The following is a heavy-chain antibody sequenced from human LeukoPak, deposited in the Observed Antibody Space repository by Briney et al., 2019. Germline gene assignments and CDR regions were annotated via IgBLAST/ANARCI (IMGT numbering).Heavy chain of an antibody. D-gene: IGHD2-2*01. V-gene: IGHV1-2*02. CDR3: ASASPSSKEGYFYYGMDV. CDR2: INPNSGGT. CDR1: GYTFTGYY. Sequence: GASVKVSCKACGYTFTGYYMHWVRQAPGQGLEWMGWINPNSGGTNYAQKFQGRVTMTRDTSISTAYMELSRLRSDDTAVYYCASASPSSKEGYFYYGMDVWGQGTTVTVTS. J-gene: IGHJ6*02.